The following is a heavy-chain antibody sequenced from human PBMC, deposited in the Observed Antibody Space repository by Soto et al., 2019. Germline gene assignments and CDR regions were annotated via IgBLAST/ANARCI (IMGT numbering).Heavy chain of an antibody. CDR1: GFTFSSYA. CDR3: AKDHGGRGFGELFIVVSYYYGMDV. D-gene: IGHD3-10*01. V-gene: IGHV3-23*01. J-gene: IGHJ6*02. CDR2: ISGSGGST. Sequence: GGSLRLSCAASGFTFSSYAMSWVRQAPGKGLEWVSAISGSGGSTYYADSVKGRFTISRDNSKNTLYLQMNSLRAEDTAVYYCAKDHGGRGFGELFIVVSYYYGMDVWGQGTTVTVSS.